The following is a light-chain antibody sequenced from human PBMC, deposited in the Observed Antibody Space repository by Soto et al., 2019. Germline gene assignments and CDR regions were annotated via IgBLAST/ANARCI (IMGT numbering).Light chain of an antibody. CDR1: SSDVGGYEY. Sequence: QSALTQPASVSGSPGQSITISCTGTSSDVGGYEYVSWYQQYPGKAPKLMIYEVIDRPAGAPRRFSGSKSGNTASLTITGLQAEDEADYYCSSYTGSSTSYVFGTGTKVTVL. CDR3: SSYTGSSTSYV. J-gene: IGLJ1*01. CDR2: EVI. V-gene: IGLV2-14*01.